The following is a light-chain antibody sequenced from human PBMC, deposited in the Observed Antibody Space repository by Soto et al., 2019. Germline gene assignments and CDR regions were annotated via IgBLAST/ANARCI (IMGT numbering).Light chain of an antibody. CDR2: EGP. CDR1: IGFVGRFSL. Sequence: QSALAQPASVSGSPGQSITISCTGTIGFVGRFSLVSWYQQHTGKAPKVMISEGPRRHSGVPDRFSGSSSVNSASLTISGLQADDEAAYYCCLYIGATTYVFGTGTKVTVL. V-gene: IGLV2-23*01. CDR3: CLYIGATTYV. J-gene: IGLJ1*01.